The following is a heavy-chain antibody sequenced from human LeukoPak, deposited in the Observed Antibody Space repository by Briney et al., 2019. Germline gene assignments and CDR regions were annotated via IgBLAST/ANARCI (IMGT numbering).Heavy chain of an antibody. CDR1: GGSFSGYY. CDR2: INHSGST. CDR3: ARAVTAVYAFDI. D-gene: IGHD5-18*01. V-gene: IGHV4-34*01. Sequence: PSETLSLTCAVYGGSFSGYYWSWIRQPPGKGLEWIGEINHSGSTNYNPSLKSRVTISVDTSKNRFSLKLSSVTAADTAVYYCARAVTAVYAFDIWGQGTMVTVSS. J-gene: IGHJ3*02.